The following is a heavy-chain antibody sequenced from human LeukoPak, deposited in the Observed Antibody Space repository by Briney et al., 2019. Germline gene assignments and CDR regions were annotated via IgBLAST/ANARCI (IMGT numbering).Heavy chain of an antibody. V-gene: IGHV3-21*04. J-gene: IGHJ4*02. CDR3: AKVPGYYDSSGYYYLDY. D-gene: IGHD3-22*01. Sequence: GGSLRLSCAASGFTFSSYSMNWVRQAPGKGLEWVSSISSSSSYIYYADSVKGRFTISRDNAKNSLYLQMNSLRAEDTAVYYCAKVPGYYDSSGYYYLDYWGQGTLVTVSS. CDR1: GFTFSSYS. CDR2: ISSSSSYI.